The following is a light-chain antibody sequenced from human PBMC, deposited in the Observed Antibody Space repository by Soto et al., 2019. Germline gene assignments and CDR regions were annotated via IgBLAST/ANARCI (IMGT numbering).Light chain of an antibody. Sequence: DIQMTQSPSTLSASVGDRVTITCRASQTISNWLAWYQQEPGKAPKLLIYDASSLRSGVPSRFSGSGFATDFTLTISSLQHDDLATYYCQQYSIYPYTFGQGTKLEIK. CDR3: QQYSIYPYT. CDR2: DAS. J-gene: IGKJ2*01. V-gene: IGKV1-5*01. CDR1: QTISNW.